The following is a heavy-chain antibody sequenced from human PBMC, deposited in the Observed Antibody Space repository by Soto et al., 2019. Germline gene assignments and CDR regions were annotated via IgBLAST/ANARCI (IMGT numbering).Heavy chain of an antibody. CDR2: INPSGGST. D-gene: IGHD3-3*01. CDR1: GYTFTSYY. J-gene: IGHJ4*02. CDR3: AREVWYYDFWSGQKSFDY. V-gene: IGHV1-46*03. Sequence: ASVKVSCKASGYTFTSYYMHWVRQAPGQGLEWMGIINPSGGSTSYAQKFQGRVTMTRDTSTSTVYMELSSLRSEDTAVYYCAREVWYYDFWSGQKSFDYWGQGTLVTVSS.